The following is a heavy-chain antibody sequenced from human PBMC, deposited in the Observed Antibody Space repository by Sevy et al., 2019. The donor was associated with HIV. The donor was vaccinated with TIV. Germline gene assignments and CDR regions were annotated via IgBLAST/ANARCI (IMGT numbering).Heavy chain of an antibody. Sequence: GGSLRLSCAASGFSFNTYSMNWVRQAPGKGLEWVSSISSSSTYMYYGGSVKGRVTISRDNAKNSLYLQMSSLRAEDTAIYYCARGLVPEQVPVAGSYYYYGMDVWGQGTTITLSS. J-gene: IGHJ6*02. CDR3: ARGLVPEQVPVAGSYYYYGMDV. D-gene: IGHD6-19*01. CDR2: ISSSSTYM. V-gene: IGHV3-21*01. CDR1: GFSFNTYS.